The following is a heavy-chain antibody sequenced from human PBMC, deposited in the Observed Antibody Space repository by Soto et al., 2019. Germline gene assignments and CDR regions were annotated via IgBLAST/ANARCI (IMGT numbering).Heavy chain of an antibody. Sequence: QVQLVQSGAEVRKPGASVKVSCKTSGYHFSRYYIHWVRQAPGKGLEWMGIINPTGGRATYAPKFHGRVTMTNDTSTTTVYLEVTGLKSEDTAIYSCSRDRCSSTSCYPDYWGQGTLVTVSS. CDR3: SRDRCSSTSCYPDY. D-gene: IGHD2-2*01. V-gene: IGHV1-46*03. J-gene: IGHJ4*02. CDR2: INPTGGRA. CDR1: GYHFSRYY.